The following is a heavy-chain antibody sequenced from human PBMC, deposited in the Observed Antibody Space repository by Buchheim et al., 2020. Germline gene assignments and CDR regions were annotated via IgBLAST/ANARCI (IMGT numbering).Heavy chain of an antibody. Sequence: QVQLVQSGAEVKKPGASVKVSCKASGYTFTSYYMHWVRQAPGQGLEWMGIINPSGGSTSYAQKFQGRVTMTRDTSTSTVYMELSSLRSENTAVYYCARLAPKRWWDAFTMIVAGAMDVWGQGTT. D-gene: IGHD3-22*01. CDR3: ARLAPKRWWDAFTMIVAGAMDV. CDR1: GYTFTSYY. J-gene: IGHJ6*02. CDR2: INPSGGST. V-gene: IGHV1-46*01.